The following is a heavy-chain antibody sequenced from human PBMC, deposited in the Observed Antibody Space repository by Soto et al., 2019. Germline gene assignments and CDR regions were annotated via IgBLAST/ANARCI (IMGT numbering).Heavy chain of an antibody. Sequence: GGSLRLSCAASGFTFSSYAMHRVRQAPGKGLEWVAVISYDGSNKYYADSVKGRFTISTDSSKNTLYLQMNSLRPEDTAMYYCTRDCQSGYESGGSLRYWGQGTHVTVSS. V-gene: IGHV3-30-3*01. D-gene: IGHD5-12*01. CDR1: GFTFSSYA. CDR3: TRDCQSGYESGGSLRY. CDR2: ISYDGSNK. J-gene: IGHJ4*02.